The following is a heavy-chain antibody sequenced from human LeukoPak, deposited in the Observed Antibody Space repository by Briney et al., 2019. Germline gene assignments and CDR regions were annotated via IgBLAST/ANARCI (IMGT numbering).Heavy chain of an antibody. V-gene: IGHV3-53*01. CDR1: GFTVSSNY. CDR2: IYSDGST. CDR3: ARAVRQQLVNWFDP. D-gene: IGHD6-13*01. J-gene: IGHJ5*02. Sequence: GGSLRLSCAASGFTVSSNYMSWVRQAPGKGLDWVSVIYSDGSTYYADSVKGRFTISRDNSKNTLYLQMNSLRAEDTAVYYCARAVRQQLVNWFDPWGQGTLVTVSS.